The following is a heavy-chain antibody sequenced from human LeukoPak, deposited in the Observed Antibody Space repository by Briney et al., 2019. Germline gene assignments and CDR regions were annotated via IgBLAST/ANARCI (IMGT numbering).Heavy chain of an antibody. J-gene: IGHJ6*04. CDR3: ASTLLWSRTDV. CDR1: GFTFSSYW. D-gene: IGHD3-10*01. CDR2: TNSDGSST. V-gene: IGHV3-74*01. Sequence: AGSLRLSCAASGFTFSSYWMHWVRQAPGKGLVWVSRTNSDGSSTNYADSVKGRFTISRDNAKNTLYLQMNSLRAEDTAVYYCASTLLWSRTDVWGKGTTVTVSS.